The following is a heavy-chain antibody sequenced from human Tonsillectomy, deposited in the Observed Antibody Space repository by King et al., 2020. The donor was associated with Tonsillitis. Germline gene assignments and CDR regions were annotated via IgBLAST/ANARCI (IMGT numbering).Heavy chain of an antibody. CDR2: IYTTSFP. CDR1: GFTFSTYT. J-gene: IGHJ4*02. V-gene: IGHV3-48*01. D-gene: IGHD1-7*01. Sequence: VQLVESGGGLVQPGGSLTLSCAASGFTFSTYTFNWVRQAPGKGLEWVSYIYTTSFPYYADSVKGRFTISRDNAKNSVYLQMSSLRAEDTAVYYCARDKDWSYDYWGQGTLVTVSS. CDR3: ARDKDWSYDY.